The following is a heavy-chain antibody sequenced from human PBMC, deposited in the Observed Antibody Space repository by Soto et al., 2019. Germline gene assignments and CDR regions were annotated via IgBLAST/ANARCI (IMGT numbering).Heavy chain of an antibody. CDR1: GFTVSSNY. CDR3: ARVGEGEYQLPELSYMDV. J-gene: IGHJ6*03. Sequence: GGSLRLSCAASGFTVSSNYMSWVRQAPGKGLEWVSVIYSGGSTYYADSVKGRFTISRHNSKNTLYLQMNSLRAEDTAVYYCARVGEGEYQLPELSYMDVWGKGTTVTVSS. CDR2: IYSGGST. V-gene: IGHV3-53*04. D-gene: IGHD2-2*01.